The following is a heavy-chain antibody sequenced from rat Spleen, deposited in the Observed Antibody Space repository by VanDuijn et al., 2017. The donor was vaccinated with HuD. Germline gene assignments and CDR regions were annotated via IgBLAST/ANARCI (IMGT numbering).Heavy chain of an antibody. D-gene: IGHD1-9*01. J-gene: IGHJ3*01. CDR3: TREGHTMDRATYWFAY. CDR1: GFSLTSNG. V-gene: IGHV2S12*01. CDR2: ISSGGNT. Sequence: QVQLKESGPGLVQPSQTLSLTCTVSGFSLTSNGVSWVRQPPGEGLEWIAAISSGGNTYYNSALKSRLSISRDTSKSQVFSKMNSLQTEDTAIYFCTREGHTMDRATYWFAYWGQGTLVTVSS.